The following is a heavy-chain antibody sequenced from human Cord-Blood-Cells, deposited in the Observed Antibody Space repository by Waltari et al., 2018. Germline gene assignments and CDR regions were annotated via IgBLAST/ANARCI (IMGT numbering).Heavy chain of an antibody. D-gene: IGHD1-26*01. V-gene: IGHV1-18*01. Sequence: QVQLVQSGAEVKKPGASVKVSCKASGYTFTSYGISWVRQAPGQGLEWMGWVSAYNGNTNYAQKLQGRVTMTTDTATSTAYMEVRGLRADDTAVYSWARGLVGIVGATHAFEIWGQGTRVTVSS. CDR2: VSAYNGNT. J-gene: IGHJ3*02. CDR3: ARGLVGIVGATHAFEI. CDR1: GYTFTSYG.